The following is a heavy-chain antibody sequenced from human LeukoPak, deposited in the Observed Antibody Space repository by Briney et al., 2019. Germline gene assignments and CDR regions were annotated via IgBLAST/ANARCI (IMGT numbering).Heavy chain of an antibody. CDR3: AKVSVCYGCYLDF. Sequence: GGSLRLPCAASGYAFSSHGLTWVRPAPGKGLEWVSTINGPGDNPYYAETVKGRFTISRDNSKNTLYLQMHSLRAEDTAIYYCAKVSVCYGCYLDFWGQGTLVTVS. D-gene: IGHD3-16*01. CDR2: INGPGDNP. CDR1: GYAFSSHG. V-gene: IGHV3-23*01. J-gene: IGHJ4*02.